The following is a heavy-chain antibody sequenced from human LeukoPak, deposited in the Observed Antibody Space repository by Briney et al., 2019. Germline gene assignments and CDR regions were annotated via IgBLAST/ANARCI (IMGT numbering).Heavy chain of an antibody. CDR1: GGSITRGGYY. D-gene: IGHD3-10*01. J-gene: IGHJ5*02. Sequence: PSQTLSLTCTVSGGSITRGGYYWSWIRQHPGKGLEWIGYIYYTGHTYYNPSLKSRLTISLDTSENQFSLKLTSVTAADTAVYYCARRISDKNWFDPWGQGTLVTVTS. CDR2: IYYTGHT. CDR3: ARRISDKNWFDP. V-gene: IGHV4-31*03.